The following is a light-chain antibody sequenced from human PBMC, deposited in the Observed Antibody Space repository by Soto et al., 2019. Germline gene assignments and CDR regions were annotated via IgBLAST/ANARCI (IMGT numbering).Light chain of an antibody. J-gene: IGLJ1*01. CDR3: TSYTSTSTYV. Sequence: QSVLTQPASVSGPPGQSITISCTGTSSDVGAYNYVSWYQHHPGKAPRLVIYDVTNRPSGISDRFSGSKSGNTASLTISGLLDEEEAAHYCTSYTSTSTYVFGTGTKVTV. CDR2: DVT. CDR1: SSDVGAYNY. V-gene: IGLV2-14*01.